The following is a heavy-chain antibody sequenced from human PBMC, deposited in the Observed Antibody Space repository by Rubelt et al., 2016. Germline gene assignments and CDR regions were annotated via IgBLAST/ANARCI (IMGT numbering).Heavy chain of an antibody. D-gene: IGHD2-21*01. CDR1: GGSFSGYY. J-gene: IGHJ3*02. CDR3: ARLDGIVVDAFDI. CDR2: INHSGST. Sequence: QVQLQQWGAGLFKPSETLSLTCAVYGGSFSGYYWSWIRQPPGKGLECIGKINHSGSTNYNPSLKSLVTISVGTSKDQFSLKLSSVTAADTAVYYCARLDGIVVDAFDIWGQGTMVTVSS. V-gene: IGHV4-34*01.